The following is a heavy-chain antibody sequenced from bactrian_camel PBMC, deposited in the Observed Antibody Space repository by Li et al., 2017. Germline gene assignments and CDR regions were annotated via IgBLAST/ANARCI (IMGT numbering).Heavy chain of an antibody. CDR2: INTVGGT. CDR1: GFTFSSYA. V-gene: IGHV3S1*01. J-gene: IGHJ4*01. D-gene: IGHD2*01. Sequence: HVQLVESGGDLVQPGGSLRLSCAASGFTFSSYAMYWVRQAPGKGLEWVSSINTVGGTYYADSVKGRFTISRDNAKNTVYLQMNSLKPEDTAVYYCTADNPPYQTDLTPPGQGTQVTVS.